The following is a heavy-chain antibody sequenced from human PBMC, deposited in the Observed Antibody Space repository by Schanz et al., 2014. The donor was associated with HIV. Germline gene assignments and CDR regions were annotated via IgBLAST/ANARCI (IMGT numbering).Heavy chain of an antibody. CDR2: LWHDGTNK. J-gene: IGHJ4*02. D-gene: IGHD3-16*01. CDR1: GFTLSSYS. V-gene: IGHV3-33*06. CDR3: AKDRIMMVTFRGFDY. Sequence: VQLVESGGGLEQPGGSLRLSCEASGFTLSSYSMNWVRQAPGKGLEWVAVLWHDGTNKYYVDSVKDRFSISRDNSRNMLYLQMNNLRADDTAVYFCAKDRIMMVTFRGFDYWGQGILVTVSS.